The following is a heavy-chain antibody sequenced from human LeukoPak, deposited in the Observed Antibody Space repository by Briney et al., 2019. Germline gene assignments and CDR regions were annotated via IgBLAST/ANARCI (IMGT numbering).Heavy chain of an antibody. CDR3: ARMRFCTTGTTGFDY. Sequence: GESLKISCKGSGYSFISYWIGWVRQMPGKGLEWMGIIFPGDSDTRSSPSFQGQVTISADKSISTAYLQWSSLKASDSAMYYCARMRFCTTGTTGFDYWGQGTLVTVSS. CDR2: IFPGDSDT. V-gene: IGHV5-51*01. J-gene: IGHJ4*02. CDR1: GYSFISYW. D-gene: IGHD1-1*01.